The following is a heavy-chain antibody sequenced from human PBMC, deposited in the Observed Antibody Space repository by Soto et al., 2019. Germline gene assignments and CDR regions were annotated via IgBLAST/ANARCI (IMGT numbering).Heavy chain of an antibody. D-gene: IGHD1-26*01. J-gene: IGHJ4*02. Sequence: GGSLRLSCTASGFTFGDYAMSWVRQAPGKGLEWVGFIRSKAYGGTTEYAASVKGRFTISRDDSKSIAYLQMNSLETEDTAVYYCNSQGGANCFDYWVQGTLVTVSS. CDR1: GFTFGDYA. CDR2: IRSKAYGGTT. CDR3: NSQGGANCFDY. V-gene: IGHV3-49*04.